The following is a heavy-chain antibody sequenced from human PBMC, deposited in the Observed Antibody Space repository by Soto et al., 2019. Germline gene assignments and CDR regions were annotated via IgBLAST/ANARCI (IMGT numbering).Heavy chain of an antibody. J-gene: IGHJ6*03. CDR3: ARDDPPVINYSYYYMDV. Sequence: GASVKVSCKASEGTFSSYTISCVRQAPGQGHESMGRIIPILGISNYAQKFQGRVTITADESTSTAYTELSSLRSEDTAVYYCARDDPPVINYSYYYMDVRGKGTTVTVSS. CDR1: EGTFSSYT. CDR2: IIPILGIS. V-gene: IGHV1-69*04.